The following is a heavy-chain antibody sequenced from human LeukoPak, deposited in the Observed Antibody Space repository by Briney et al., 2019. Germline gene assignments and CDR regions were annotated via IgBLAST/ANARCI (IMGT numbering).Heavy chain of an antibody. CDR3: ARSRDTYYYYGMDV. CDR2: IYYSGST. J-gene: IGHJ6*02. Sequence: PSETLSLTCTVSGGSISSGGYYWSWIRQHPGKGLEWIGYIYYSGSTYYNPSLKSRVTISVDTSKNQFSLKLSSVTAADTAVYYCARSRDTYYYYGMDVWGQGTTVTVSS. D-gene: IGHD5-18*01. CDR1: GGSISSGGYY. V-gene: IGHV4-31*03.